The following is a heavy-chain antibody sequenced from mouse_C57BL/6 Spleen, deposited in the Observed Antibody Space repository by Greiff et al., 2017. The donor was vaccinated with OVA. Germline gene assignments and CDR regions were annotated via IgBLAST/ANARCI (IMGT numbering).Heavy chain of an antibody. CDR2: IRNKANGYTT. V-gene: IGHV7-3*01. Sequence: EVMLVESGGGLVQPGGSLSLSCAASGLTFTDYYMSWVRQPPGKALEWLGFIRNKANGYTTEYSASVKGRFTISRDNSQSILYLQMNALRAEDSATYYCARQPYGNYPWFAYWGQGTLVTVSA. CDR1: GLTFTDYY. CDR3: ARQPYGNYPWFAY. J-gene: IGHJ3*01. D-gene: IGHD2-1*01.